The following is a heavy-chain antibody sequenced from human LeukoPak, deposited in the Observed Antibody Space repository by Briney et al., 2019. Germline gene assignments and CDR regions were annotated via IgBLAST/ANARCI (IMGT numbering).Heavy chain of an antibody. D-gene: IGHD5-18*01. CDR1: GFTFSGYP. Sequence: GKSLRLSCAASGFTFSGYPIHWVRQAPGKGLEWVAVISYDGSNKYYADSVKGRFTISRDNSKNTLYLQMNSLRAEDTAEYYCAKYSLGSGIQVWGDFGMDVWGQGTTVTVSS. V-gene: IGHV3-30-3*02. CDR2: ISYDGSNK. J-gene: IGHJ6*02. CDR3: AKYSLGSGIQVWGDFGMDV.